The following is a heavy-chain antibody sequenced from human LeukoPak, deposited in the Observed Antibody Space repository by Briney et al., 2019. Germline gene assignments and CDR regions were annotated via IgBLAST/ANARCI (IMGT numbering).Heavy chain of an antibody. CDR3: ARGAHKSFIRKEIRWFDP. Sequence: SETLSLPWTGSGGPLRSFYRGWVRQAPGKGLGGVGYIYYSGSTNYNPSLKSRVTISVDTSKNQFSLKLSSVTAADTAVYYCARGAHKSFIRKEIRWFDPWGQGTLVTVSS. CDR2: IYYSGST. CDR1: GGPLRSFY. J-gene: IGHJ5*02. D-gene: IGHD5-24*01. V-gene: IGHV4-59*13.